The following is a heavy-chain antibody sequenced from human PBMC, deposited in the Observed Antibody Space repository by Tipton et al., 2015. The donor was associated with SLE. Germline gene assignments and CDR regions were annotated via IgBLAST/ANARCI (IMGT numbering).Heavy chain of an antibody. D-gene: IGHD3-22*01. J-gene: IGHJ4*02. CDR3: ARDEYRYDATGYHLLGHFDF. V-gene: IGHV4-30-2*01. Sequence: TLSLTCIVSGGSIHSGDYSWSWIRQPPGKGLEWIGYIFHSGNAYYTPSLKSRVTISLDMSRNQFSLNLSSVTAADTAVYYCARDEYRYDATGYHLLGHFDFWGQGTLVTVSS. CDR1: GGSIHSGDYS. CDR2: IFHSGNA.